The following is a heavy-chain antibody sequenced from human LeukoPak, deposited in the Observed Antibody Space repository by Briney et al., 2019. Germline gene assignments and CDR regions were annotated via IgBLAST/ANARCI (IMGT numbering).Heavy chain of an antibody. D-gene: IGHD3-10*01. V-gene: IGHV1-69*04. CDR2: IIPILGIA. CDR3: ARDGSNRIRFGELESSTV. CDR1: GGTFSSYA. Sequence: SVKVSCKASGGTFSSYAISWVRQAPGQGLEWMGRIIPILGIANYAQKFQGRVTITADKSTSTAYMELSSLRSEDTAVYYCARDGSNRIRFGELESSTVWGQGTTVTVSS. J-gene: IGHJ6*02.